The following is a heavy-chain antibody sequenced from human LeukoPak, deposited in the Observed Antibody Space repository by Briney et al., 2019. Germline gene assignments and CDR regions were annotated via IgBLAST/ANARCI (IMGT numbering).Heavy chain of an antibody. CDR2: ISSSSSYI. J-gene: IGHJ4*02. CDR3: ARDRDDFAIDY. Sequence: GGSLRLSCAASGFTFSSYSMNWVRQAPGKGLEWVSSISSSSSYIYYADSVKGRFTISRDNAKNSLYLQMNSLRAEDTAVYYCARDRDDFAIDYWGQGTLVTVSS. V-gene: IGHV3-21*01. CDR1: GFTFSSYS. D-gene: IGHD3-3*01.